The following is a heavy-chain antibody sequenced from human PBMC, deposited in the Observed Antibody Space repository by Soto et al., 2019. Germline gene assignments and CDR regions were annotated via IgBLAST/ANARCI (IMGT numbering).Heavy chain of an antibody. CDR3: ARQLSHICDS. CDR2: IKPGTSDI. Sequence: EVQLVQSGADIKKPGESLKISCKGVGYKFGSAWIGWVRQMPGKGLEWMGIIKPGTSDIRYSPSCRGHVTISAAEAVSTAYLQWSSLKASDTAMYYCARQLSHICDSWGQGTLVTVSS. D-gene: IGHD3-3*02. CDR1: GYKFGSAW. V-gene: IGHV5-51*01. J-gene: IGHJ4*02.